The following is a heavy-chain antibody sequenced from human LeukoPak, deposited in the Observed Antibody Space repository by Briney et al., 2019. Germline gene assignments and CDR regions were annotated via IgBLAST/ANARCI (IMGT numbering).Heavy chain of an antibody. V-gene: IGHV4-59*08. J-gene: IGHJ4*02. CDR1: GGSISSYY. D-gene: IGHD6-19*01. CDR2: IYYSGST. Sequence: SETLSLTCTVSGGSISSYYWSWIRRPPGKGLEWIGYIYYSGSTNYNPSLKSRVTISVDTSKNQFSLKLSSVTAADTAVYYCAKGSSGRTLLFDYWGQGTLVTVSS. CDR3: AKGSSGRTLLFDY.